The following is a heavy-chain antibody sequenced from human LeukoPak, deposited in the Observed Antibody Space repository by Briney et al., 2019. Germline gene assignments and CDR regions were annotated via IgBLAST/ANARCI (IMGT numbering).Heavy chain of an antibody. CDR2: IRHDGSNN. CDR1: GFPFSSFA. D-gene: IGHD3-16*01. J-gene: IGHJ3*02. Sequence: PGGSLRLSCAASGFPFSSFAMHWVRQAPGRGLEWVSFIRHDGSNNYYQQSVRGRFTISRDNSKRTLFLQMNSLRPEDTAVYYCAKVRLLGALDDAFDIWGQGTMVTVSS. V-gene: IGHV3-30*02. CDR3: AKVRLLGALDDAFDI.